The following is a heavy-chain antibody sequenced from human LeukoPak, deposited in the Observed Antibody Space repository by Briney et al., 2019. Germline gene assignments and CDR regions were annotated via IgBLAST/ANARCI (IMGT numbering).Heavy chain of an antibody. Sequence: GGSLRLSCVASGFTFSSYAMSWVRQAPGKGLEWVSAISGSGGSTYYADSVKGRFTISRDNSKNTLYLQMNSLRAEDTAVYYCANDMDTAMDHDSLFDYWGQGTLVTVSS. CDR2: ISGSGGST. CDR3: ANDMDTAMDHDSLFDY. D-gene: IGHD5-18*01. J-gene: IGHJ4*02. V-gene: IGHV3-23*01. CDR1: GFTFSSYA.